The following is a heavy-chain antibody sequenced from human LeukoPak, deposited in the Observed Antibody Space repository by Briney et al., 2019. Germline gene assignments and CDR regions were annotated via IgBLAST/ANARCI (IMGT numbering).Heavy chain of an antibody. Sequence: SETLSLTCPVSGGSISSYYWSWIRQPPGKGLEWIGYIYYSGSTNYNPSLKSRVTISVDTSKNQFSLKLSSVTAADTAVYYCASGSVSGRFDYWGQGTLVTVSS. CDR3: ASGSVSGRFDY. CDR1: GGSISSYY. D-gene: IGHD3-10*01. CDR2: IYYSGST. J-gene: IGHJ4*02. V-gene: IGHV4-59*01.